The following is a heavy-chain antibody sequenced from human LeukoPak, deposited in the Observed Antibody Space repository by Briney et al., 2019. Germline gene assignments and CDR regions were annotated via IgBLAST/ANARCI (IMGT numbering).Heavy chain of an antibody. CDR2: FDPEDGET. Sequence: VSVKVSCKVSGYTLTELSMHWVRQAPGKGLEWMGGFDPEDGETIYAQKFQGRVTMTEDTSTDTAYMELSSLRSEDTAVYYCATDQRYSSSWSRDYYYYYGMDVWGQGTTVTVSS. CDR3: ATDQRYSSSWSRDYYYYYGMDV. D-gene: IGHD6-13*01. CDR1: GYTLTELS. V-gene: IGHV1-24*01. J-gene: IGHJ6*02.